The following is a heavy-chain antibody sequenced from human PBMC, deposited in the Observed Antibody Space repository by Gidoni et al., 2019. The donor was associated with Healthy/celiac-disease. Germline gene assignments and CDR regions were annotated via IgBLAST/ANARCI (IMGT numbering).Heavy chain of an antibody. V-gene: IGHV3-48*04. CDR2: ISSSSSTI. CDR1: GFTFSSYS. J-gene: IGHJ4*02. D-gene: IGHD6-13*01. Sequence: EVQLVESGGGLVQPGGSLRLSCAASGFTFSSYSMNWVRQAPGKGLEWVSYISSSSSTIYYADSVKGRFTISRDNAKNSLYLQMNSLRAEDTAVYYCARSIAAAGLLGNDYWGQGTLVTVSS. CDR3: ARSIAAAGLLGNDY.